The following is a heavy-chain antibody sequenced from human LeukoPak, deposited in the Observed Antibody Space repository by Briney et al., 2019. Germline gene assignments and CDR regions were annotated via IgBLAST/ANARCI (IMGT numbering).Heavy chain of an antibody. V-gene: IGHV1-46*01. CDR3: ARRGIAVAGPDY. D-gene: IGHD6-19*01. CDR1: GYTFTSYY. CDR2: INPSGGST. Sequence: ASVKLSCNASGYTFTSYYMHWVRHAPGQGLEWMGIINPSGGSTSYAEKFQGRVTMTRDTSTSTVYMELSSLRYEDTAVYYCARRGIAVAGPDYWGQGTLVTVSS. J-gene: IGHJ4*02.